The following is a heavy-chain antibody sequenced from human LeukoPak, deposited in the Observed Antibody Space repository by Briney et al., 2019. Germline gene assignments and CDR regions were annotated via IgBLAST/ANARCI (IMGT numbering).Heavy chain of an antibody. J-gene: IGHJ4*02. D-gene: IGHD6-19*01. V-gene: IGHV3-23*01. CDR2: ISASGGNT. Sequence: GGSLRLSCAASGFTFSSYAMNWVRQSPGKGLEWVSAISASGGNTYNADSVKGRFTISRDNSKNTLYLQMSSLRAEDTAVYFCAKDGAVAFDYWGQGTLVTVSS. CDR3: AKDGAVAFDY. CDR1: GFTFSSYA.